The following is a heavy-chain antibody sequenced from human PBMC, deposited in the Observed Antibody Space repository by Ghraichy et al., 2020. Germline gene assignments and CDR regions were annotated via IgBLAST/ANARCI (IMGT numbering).Heavy chain of an antibody. CDR2: SRNKANSYTT. CDR3: ASRSSGSYYINGFDI. J-gene: IGHJ3*02. CDR1: GFTFSDHY. Sequence: GGSLRLSCAAAGFTFSDHYMDWVRQAPGKGLEWVGRSRNKANSYTTEYAASVKGRFTISRDFSKNSLYLQMNSLKSEDTAVYYCASRSSGSYYINGFDIWGQGTMVTVSS. V-gene: IGHV3-72*01. D-gene: IGHD1-26*01.